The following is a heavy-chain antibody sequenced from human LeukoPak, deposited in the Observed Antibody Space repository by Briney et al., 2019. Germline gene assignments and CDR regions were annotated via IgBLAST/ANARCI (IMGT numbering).Heavy chain of an antibody. J-gene: IGHJ4*02. CDR3: AKSMQWVWYDSSGYPLPTPSYY. D-gene: IGHD3-22*01. V-gene: IGHV3-23*01. CDR2: ISGSGGST. CDR1: GFTFSSYG. Sequence: PGGSLRLSCAASGFTFSSYGMSWVRQAPGKGLEWVSAISGSGGSTYYADSVKGRFTISRDNSKNTLYLQMNSLRAEDTAVYYCAKSMQWVWYDSSGYPLPTPSYYWGQGTLVTVSS.